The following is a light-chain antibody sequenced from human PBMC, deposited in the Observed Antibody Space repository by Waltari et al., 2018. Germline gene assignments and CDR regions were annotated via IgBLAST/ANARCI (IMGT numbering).Light chain of an antibody. CDR2: EVS. CDR1: SNDVGLYNP. J-gene: IGLJ1*01. V-gene: IGLV2-14*01. Sequence: QSALTQPASVSGSPGQSITISCTGTSNDVGLYNPVCWYQHHPGKAPKLLIYEVSHRPSGISSRFSGSKSGNTASLTISGLQAEDEADYYCSSYADSNSYVFGPGTMVTVL. CDR3: SSYADSNSYV.